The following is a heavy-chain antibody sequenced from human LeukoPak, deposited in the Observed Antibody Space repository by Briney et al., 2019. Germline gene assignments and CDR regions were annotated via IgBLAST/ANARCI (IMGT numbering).Heavy chain of an antibody. D-gene: IGHD3-22*01. J-gene: IGHJ4*02. CDR1: GFTFRSYD. CDR2: INFDGRST. CDR3: ARDDSYYYDSSGYYFEGYIDY. V-gene: IGHV3-74*01. Sequence: GGSLRLSCAASGFTFRSYDMHWVRQAPGKGLVWVSRINFDGRSTSYADSVKGRFTISRDNAKNTLYLQMNSLRAEDTAVYYCARDDSYYYDSSGYYFEGYIDYWGQGTLVTVSS.